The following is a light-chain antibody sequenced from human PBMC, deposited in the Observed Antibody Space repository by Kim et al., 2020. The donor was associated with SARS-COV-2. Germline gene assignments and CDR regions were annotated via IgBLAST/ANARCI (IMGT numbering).Light chain of an antibody. V-gene: IGLV3-25*03. Sequence: SYELTQPPSVSVSPGQTARITCSGDALPKQYAYWYQQKPGQAPVLVIYKDSERPSGIPERFSGSSSGTTVTLTISGVQAEDEADYYCKSADSSGTYGDVVFGGGTQLTVL. J-gene: IGLJ2*01. CDR2: KDS. CDR1: ALPKQY. CDR3: KSADSSGTYGDVV.